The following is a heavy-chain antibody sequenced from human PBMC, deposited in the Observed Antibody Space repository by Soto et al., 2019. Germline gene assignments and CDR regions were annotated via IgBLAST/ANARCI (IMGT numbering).Heavy chain of an antibody. CDR1: GFTFSSYW. CDR2: IKQDGSEK. V-gene: IGHV3-7*03. CDR3: AREGCGGDCYYYYGMDV. J-gene: IGHJ6*02. Sequence: GGSLRLSCAASGFTFSSYWMSWVRQAPGKGLEWVANIKQDGSEKYYVDSVKGRFTISRDNAKNSLYLQMNSLRAEDTAVYYCAREGCGGDCYYYYGMDVWGQGTTVTVSS. D-gene: IGHD2-21*02.